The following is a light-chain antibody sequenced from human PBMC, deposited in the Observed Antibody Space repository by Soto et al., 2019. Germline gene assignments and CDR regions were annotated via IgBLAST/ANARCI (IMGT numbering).Light chain of an antibody. CDR2: AAS. Sequence: DIPMTQSPSSLSASVGDRLTITCRASQSISSYLNWYQQTPGKAPKLLISAASSLRSGVPSRFSGSGSGTVFTLTISSLQPEDFATYYCQQSYSTPGTFGQGTKVEVK. CDR1: QSISSY. CDR3: QQSYSTPGT. V-gene: IGKV1-39*01. J-gene: IGKJ1*01.